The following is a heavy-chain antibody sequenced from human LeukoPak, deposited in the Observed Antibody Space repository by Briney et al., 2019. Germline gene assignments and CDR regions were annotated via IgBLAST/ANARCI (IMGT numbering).Heavy chain of an antibody. Sequence: SETLSLTCTVSGGSISSYYWSWIRQPPGRGLEWIGYVYYSGSTNYNPSFKSRITISVDTSRNQFSLQLSSVTAADTAVYYCARIHRYCSGGACYVLDNWGQGTLVAVSS. J-gene: IGHJ4*02. CDR3: ARIHRYCSGGACYVLDN. CDR2: VYYSGST. V-gene: IGHV4-59*01. D-gene: IGHD2-15*01. CDR1: GGSISSYY.